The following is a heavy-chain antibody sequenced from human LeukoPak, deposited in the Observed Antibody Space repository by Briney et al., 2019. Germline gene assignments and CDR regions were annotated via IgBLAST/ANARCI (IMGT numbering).Heavy chain of an antibody. Sequence: GKSLRLSCAASGFSFSSYAIYWVRQAPGKGLGWVAVIWSDGNNKYYSDSVKGRFTVSRDNSNNTLYLEMNSLRAEDTAVYYCVTGGNSGSVYWGQGTLVTVSS. J-gene: IGHJ4*02. CDR3: VTGGNSGSVY. D-gene: IGHD4-23*01. V-gene: IGHV3-33*07. CDR2: IWSDGNNK. CDR1: GFSFSSYA.